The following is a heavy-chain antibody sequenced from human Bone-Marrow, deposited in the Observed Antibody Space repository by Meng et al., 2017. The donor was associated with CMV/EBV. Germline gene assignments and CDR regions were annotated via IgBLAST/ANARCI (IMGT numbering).Heavy chain of an antibody. CDR3: ARSPQTFYGMDV. CDR2: ISSSSSYI. Sequence: GESLKISCAASGFTFSSYSMNWVRQAPGKGLEWVSSISSSSSYIYYADSVKGRFTISRDNAKNSLYLQMTSLSAEDTAVYYCARSPQTFYGMDVWGQGTTVTVSS. V-gene: IGHV3-21*01. CDR1: GFTFSSYS. J-gene: IGHJ6*02.